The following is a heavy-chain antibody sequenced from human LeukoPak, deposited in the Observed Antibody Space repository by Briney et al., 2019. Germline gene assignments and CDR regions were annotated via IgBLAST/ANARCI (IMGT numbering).Heavy chain of an antibody. D-gene: IGHD3-16*02. J-gene: IGHJ4*02. V-gene: IGHV4-34*01. Sequence: ETLSLTCAVYGGSFSGYYWSWIREPPGKGLEWIGEINHSGSTNHNPSLKSRVTISVDTSENQFSLKLSSVTAADTAVYYCARGQVTSRYDYVWGSYRPRRYFDYWGQGTLVTVSS. CDR1: GGSFSGYY. CDR2: INHSGST. CDR3: ARGQVTSRYDYVWGSYRPRRYFDY.